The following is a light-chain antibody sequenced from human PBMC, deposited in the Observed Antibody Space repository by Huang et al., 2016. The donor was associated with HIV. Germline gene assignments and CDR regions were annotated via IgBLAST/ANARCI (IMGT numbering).Light chain of an antibody. V-gene: IGKV4-1*01. CDR2: WAT. CDR1: QSVLYSFNNENY. Sequence: DIVMTQSPDSLAVSLGEGATINCKSSQSVLYSFNNENYLSWYQQKPGQPPKLLIYWATTRESGVPERFSGSGSGKDFPLTISSLQTEDVAVYYCQQYYRAPLTFGGGTKVEIK. J-gene: IGKJ4*02. CDR3: QQYYRAPLT.